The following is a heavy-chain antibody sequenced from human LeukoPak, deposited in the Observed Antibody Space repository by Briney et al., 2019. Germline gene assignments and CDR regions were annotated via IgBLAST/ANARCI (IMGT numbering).Heavy chain of an antibody. CDR2: IYYTGST. V-gene: IGHV4-59*01. CDR1: GGSISSYH. D-gene: IGHD3-3*01. CDR3: TRSLGVVIHGGMDV. Sequence: PSETLSLTCTVSGGSISSYHWSWIRQPPGKGLEWIGHIYYTGSTNYNPPLKSRVTISLDTSKNQFSLKLSSVTAADTAVYYCTRSLGVVIHGGMDVWGQGTTVTVSS. J-gene: IGHJ6*02.